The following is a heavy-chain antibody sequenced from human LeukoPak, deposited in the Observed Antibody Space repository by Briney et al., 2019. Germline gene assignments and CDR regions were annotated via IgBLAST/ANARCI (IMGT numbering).Heavy chain of an antibody. CDR3: ARSILRYYYNASGYYPYYFDY. CDR2: INHSGGT. J-gene: IGHJ4*02. Sequence: SETLSLTCAVYGGSFSGYYWSWIRQPPGKGLEWIGEINHSGGTNYNPSLKSRVTISVDTSKNQFSLALRSVTAADTAVYYCARSILRYYYNASGYYPYYFDYWGQGMLVTVSS. V-gene: IGHV4-34*01. D-gene: IGHD3-22*01. CDR1: GGSFSGYY.